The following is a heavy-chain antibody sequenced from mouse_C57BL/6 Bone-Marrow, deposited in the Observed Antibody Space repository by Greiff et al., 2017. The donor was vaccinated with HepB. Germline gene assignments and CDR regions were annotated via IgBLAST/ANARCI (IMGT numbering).Heavy chain of an antibody. CDR2: ISYDGSN. Sequence: DVQLQESGPGLVKPSQSLSLTCSVTGYSITSGYYWNWIRQFPGNKLEWMGYISYDGSNNYNPSLKNRISITRDTSKNQFFLKLNSVTTEDTATYYCASYYYDWYFDVWGTGTTVTVSS. CDR3: ASYYYDWYFDV. CDR1: GYSITSGYY. V-gene: IGHV3-6*01. D-gene: IGHD1-1*01. J-gene: IGHJ1*03.